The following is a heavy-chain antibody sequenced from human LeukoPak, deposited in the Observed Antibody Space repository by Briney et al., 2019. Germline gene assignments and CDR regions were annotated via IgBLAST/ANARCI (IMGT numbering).Heavy chain of an antibody. CDR3: ARGGGYCSGTSCYDDY. J-gene: IGHJ4*02. V-gene: IGHV4-34*01. Sequence: PSETLSLTCAVYGGSFSGYYWSWIRQPPGKGLEWIGEINHSGSTNYYPSLKSRLTISVDASKSQFSLKLSSVTAADTAVYYCARGGGYCSGTSCYDDYWGQGTLVTVSS. D-gene: IGHD2-2*01. CDR2: INHSGST. CDR1: GGSFSGYY.